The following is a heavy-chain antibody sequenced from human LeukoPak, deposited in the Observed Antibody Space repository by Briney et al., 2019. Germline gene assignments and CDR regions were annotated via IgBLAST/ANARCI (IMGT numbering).Heavy chain of an antibody. Sequence: SETLSLTCTVSGGSISSSNYYWGWIRQPPGRGLGWFGTIYYSGSTYYNSSLKSRVTISVDTSKNHFSLKVSSVTATDTAMYYCARHGALCTGGSCTRFDPWGQGTLVTVSS. D-gene: IGHD2-15*01. CDR2: IYYSGST. CDR1: GGSISSSNYY. V-gene: IGHV4-39*01. J-gene: IGHJ5*02. CDR3: ARHGALCTGGSCTRFDP.